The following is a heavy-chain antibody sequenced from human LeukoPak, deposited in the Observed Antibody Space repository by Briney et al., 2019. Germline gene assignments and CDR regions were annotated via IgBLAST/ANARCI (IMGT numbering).Heavy chain of an antibody. CDR2: INWNGGST. D-gene: IGHD2-2*01. J-gene: IGHJ4*02. CDR1: GFTFDDYG. Sequence: GGSLRLSCAASGFTFDDYGMSWVRQAPGKGLEWVSGINWNGGSTGYADSVKGRFTISRDNSKSTVYLQLNNVRSEDTAFYYCASERGYCGSTTCYLFDFWGRGSLVTVAS. V-gene: IGHV3-20*04. CDR3: ASERGYCGSTTCYLFDF.